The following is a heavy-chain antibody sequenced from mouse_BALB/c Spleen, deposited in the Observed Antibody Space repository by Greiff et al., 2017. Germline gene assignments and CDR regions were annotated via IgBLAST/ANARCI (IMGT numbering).Heavy chain of an antibody. CDR2: ISSSGST. D-gene: IGHD2-2*01. V-gene: IGHV3-2*02. Sequence: EVKLVESGPGLVKPSHSLSLTCTVSGYSFTSDYVWKLIRQFPGNKLELMGYISSSGSTSFNPSLKSRVSFTRDTSKNQFSLQLNSVTTEDTATYYCARSDGYASGFADWGQGTTLTVTA. CDR1: GYSFTSDYV. J-gene: IGHJ2*01. CDR3: ARSDGYASGFAD.